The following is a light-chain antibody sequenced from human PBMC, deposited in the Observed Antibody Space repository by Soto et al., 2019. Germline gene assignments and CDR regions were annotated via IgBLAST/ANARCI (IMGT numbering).Light chain of an antibody. V-gene: IGLV2-14*01. Sequence: QSLLTQPASVSGSPRQSITISCTGTSSDVGGYNYVSWYQQQPGKAPKFMIYDVSNRPSGVSNRFSGSKSGNTASLTISGLQAEDEADYYCCSYTTSNTRQIVFGTGTKVTVL. CDR3: CSYTTSNTRQIV. J-gene: IGLJ1*01. CDR1: SSDVGGYNY. CDR2: DVS.